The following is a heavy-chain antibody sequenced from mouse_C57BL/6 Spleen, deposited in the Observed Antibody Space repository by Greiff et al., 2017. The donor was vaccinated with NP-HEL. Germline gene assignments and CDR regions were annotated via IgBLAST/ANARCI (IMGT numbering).Heavy chain of an antibody. D-gene: IGHD2-4*01. CDR1: GYTFTSYW. V-gene: IGHV1-55*01. J-gene: IGHJ3*01. CDR2: IYPGSGST. CDR3: AREGTRDDYLWCAY. Sequence: QVQLQQPGAELVKPGASVKMSCKASGYTFTSYWITWVKQRPGQGLEWIGDIYPGSGSTNYNEKFKSKATLTVDTSSSTAYMQLSSLKSEDSAVYYCAREGTRDDYLWCAYWGQGTLVTVSA.